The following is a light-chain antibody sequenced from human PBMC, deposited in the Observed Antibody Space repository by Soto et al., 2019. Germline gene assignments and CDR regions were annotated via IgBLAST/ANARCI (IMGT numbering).Light chain of an antibody. V-gene: IGKV3-15*01. CDR3: QQYYNWPPIT. J-gene: IGKJ5*01. CDR2: GAS. CDR1: QSVGTS. Sequence: EVVMTQSPGTVSVSPGERATLSCRASQSVGTSLAWYQQKPGQAPRLLIYGASTRATGVPARFSGRGSGTEFTFTISSLQSEDFAGYYCQQYYNWPPITFGQGTRLEIK.